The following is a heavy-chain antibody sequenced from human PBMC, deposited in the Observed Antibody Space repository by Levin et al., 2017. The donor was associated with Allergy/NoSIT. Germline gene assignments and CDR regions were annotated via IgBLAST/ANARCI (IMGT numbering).Heavy chain of an antibody. CDR3: AKKGAWGAFDI. J-gene: IGHJ3*02. Sequence: GGSLRLSCAASGFTFDDYAMHWVRQAPGKGLEWVSGISWNSGSIGYADSVKGRFTISRDNAKNSLYLQMNSLRAEDTALYYCAKKGAWGAFDIWGQGTMVTVSS. CDR1: GFTFDDYA. CDR2: ISWNSGSI. D-gene: IGHD7-27*01. V-gene: IGHV3-9*01.